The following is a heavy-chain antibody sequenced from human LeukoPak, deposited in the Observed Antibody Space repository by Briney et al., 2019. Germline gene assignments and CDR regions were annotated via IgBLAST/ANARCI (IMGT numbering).Heavy chain of an antibody. CDR2: IIPIFGTA. CDR1: GGTFSSYA. V-gene: IGHV1-69*13. J-gene: IGHJ4*02. Sequence: ASVKVSCKASGGTFSSYAISWVRQAPGQGLEWMGGIIPIFGTANYAQKFQGRVTITADESTSKAYMELSSLRSEDTAVYYCASSGHLGYCSSTSCYTDYWGQGTLVTVPS. D-gene: IGHD2-2*02. CDR3: ASSGHLGYCSSTSCYTDY.